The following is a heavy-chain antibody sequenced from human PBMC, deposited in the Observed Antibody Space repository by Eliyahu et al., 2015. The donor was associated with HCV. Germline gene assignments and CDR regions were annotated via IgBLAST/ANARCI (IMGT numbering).Heavy chain of an antibody. Sequence: QLQLQESGPGLVKPSETLSLTCTVSGAAISGSSYYWGWIRQPPGKGLELVWSIYFFWEPHYNPSLKSRVTISVDTSKNQFPLKLSSVTAADTAVYYCVRRRFTGNNIWFDPWGQGTLVTVSS. V-gene: IGHV4-39*01. J-gene: IGHJ5*02. CDR1: GAAISGSSYY. D-gene: IGHD1-26*01. CDR3: VRRRFTGNNIWFDP. CDR2: IYFFWEP.